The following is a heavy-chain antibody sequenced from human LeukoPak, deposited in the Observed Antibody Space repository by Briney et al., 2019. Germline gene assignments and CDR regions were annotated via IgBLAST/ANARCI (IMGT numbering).Heavy chain of an antibody. J-gene: IGHJ3*02. CDR3: AKDPRPTTVVSYDAFDI. CDR1: GFTFSSYS. CDR2: ISSSSSYI. Sequence: PRGSLRLSCAASGFTFSSYSMNWVRQAPGKGLEWVSSISSSSSYIYYADSVKGRFTISRDNAKNSLYLQMNSLRAEDTAVYYCAKDPRPTTVVSYDAFDIWGQGTMVTVSS. D-gene: IGHD4-23*01. V-gene: IGHV3-21*01.